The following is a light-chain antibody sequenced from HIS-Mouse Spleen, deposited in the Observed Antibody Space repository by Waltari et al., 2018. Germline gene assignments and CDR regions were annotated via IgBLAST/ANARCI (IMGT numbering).Light chain of an antibody. CDR3: QQLNSYPPT. V-gene: IGKV1-9*01. CDR1: QGISSY. Sequence: DIQLTQSPSFLSAPVGDRVTITCRAIQGISSYLAWYQQKPGKAPKLLIYAASTLQSGVPSRFSGSGYGTEFTLTISSLQPEDFATYYCQQLNSYPPTFGQGTKVEIK. J-gene: IGKJ1*01. CDR2: AAS.